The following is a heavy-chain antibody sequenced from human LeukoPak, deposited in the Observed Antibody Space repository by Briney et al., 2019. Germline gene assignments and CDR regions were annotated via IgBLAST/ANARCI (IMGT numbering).Heavy chain of an antibody. J-gene: IGHJ4*02. Sequence: PGGSLRLSCAASGFTFSSYAMHWVRQAPGKGLEWVAVISYDGSNKYYADSVKGRFTISRDNSKNTLYLQMNSLRAEDTAVYYCARGAIAAPPRDYWGQGTLVTVSS. V-gene: IGHV3-30-3*01. CDR2: ISYDGSNK. CDR1: GFTFSSYA. CDR3: ARGAIAAPPRDY. D-gene: IGHD6-6*01.